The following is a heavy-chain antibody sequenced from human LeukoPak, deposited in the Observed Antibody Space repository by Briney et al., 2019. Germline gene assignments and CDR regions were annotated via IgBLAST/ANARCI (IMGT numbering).Heavy chain of an antibody. CDR3: ARDDGYSYGFDY. V-gene: IGHV3-64*01. CDR2: ISSNGGST. CDR1: GFTFSIYA. D-gene: IGHD5-18*01. J-gene: IGHJ4*02. Sequence: PGGSLRLSCTASGFTFSIYAMHWVRQAPGKGLEYVSAISSNGGSTYYANSVKGRFTISRDNSKNTLYLQVDSLRAEDTAVYYCARDDGYSYGFDYWGQGTLVTVSS.